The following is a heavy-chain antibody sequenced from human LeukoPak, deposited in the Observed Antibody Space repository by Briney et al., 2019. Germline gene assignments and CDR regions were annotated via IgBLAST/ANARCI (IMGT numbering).Heavy chain of an antibody. CDR3: ARDMTMTTVTTMGY. CDR1: GYTFTSYG. J-gene: IGHJ4*02. V-gene: IGHV1-18*01. Sequence: ASVKVSCKASGYTFTSYGISWVRQAPGQGLEWMGWISAYNGNTNYAQKLQGRVTMTTDTSTSTAYMELRSLRSDDSAVYYCARDMTMTTVTTMGYWGQGTLVTVSS. D-gene: IGHD4-17*01. CDR2: ISAYNGNT.